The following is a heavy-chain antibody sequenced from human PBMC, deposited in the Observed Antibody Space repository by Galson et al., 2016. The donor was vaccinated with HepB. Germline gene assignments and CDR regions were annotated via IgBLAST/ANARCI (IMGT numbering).Heavy chain of an antibody. CDR1: GGSFSGYF. Sequence: SETLSLTCVVYGGSFSGYFWGWIRQPPGKGLEWIGEINPSGSTNYNPSLKSRVPISVHTSKNQFSLKLSSVTAADTAVYYCTRWGTYWGQGALVTVSS. V-gene: IGHV4-34*01. J-gene: IGHJ4*02. D-gene: IGHD7-27*01. CDR2: INPSGST. CDR3: TRWGTY.